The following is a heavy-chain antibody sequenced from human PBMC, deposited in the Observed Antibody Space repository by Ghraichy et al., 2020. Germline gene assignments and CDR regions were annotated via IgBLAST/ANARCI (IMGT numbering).Heavy chain of an antibody. V-gene: IGHV3-33*01. J-gene: IGHJ4*02. CDR3: ARDTPTIAAAGKEGFDY. Sequence: GGSLRLSCAASGFTFSSYGMHWVRQAPGKGLEWVAVIWYDGSNKYYADSVKGRFTISRDNSKNTLYLQMNSLRAEDTAVYYCARDTPTIAAAGKEGFDYWGQGTLVTVSS. D-gene: IGHD6-13*01. CDR2: IWYDGSNK. CDR1: GFTFSSYG.